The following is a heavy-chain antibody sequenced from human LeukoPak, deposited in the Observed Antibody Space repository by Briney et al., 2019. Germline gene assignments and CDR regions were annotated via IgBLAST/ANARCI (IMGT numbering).Heavy chain of an antibody. J-gene: IGHJ3*02. CDR2: ISSRSSYI. CDR3: ARSYMIPDAFDI. CDR1: GFTFSTYS. D-gene: IGHD3-22*01. Sequence: GGSLRLSCAASGFTFSTYSMNWVRRAPGKGLEWVSSISSRSSYIYYADSVKGRFTISRDNAKNSLYLQMNSLRAEDTAVYYCARSYMIPDAFDIWGQGTMVTVSS. V-gene: IGHV3-21*01.